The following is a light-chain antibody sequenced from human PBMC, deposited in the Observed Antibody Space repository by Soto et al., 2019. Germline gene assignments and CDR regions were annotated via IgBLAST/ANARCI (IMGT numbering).Light chain of an antibody. CDR1: QSVSSSY. CDR3: QQYGRSPLT. J-gene: IGKJ4*01. Sequence: EIVLTQSPGTLSLSPGERATLSCRASQSVSSSYLAWYQQKPGQAPRLLIYGASSWATGIPERFSGSGSGTDFALTISRLEPEDFAVYYCQQYGRSPLTFGRGTKVEIK. CDR2: GAS. V-gene: IGKV3-20*01.